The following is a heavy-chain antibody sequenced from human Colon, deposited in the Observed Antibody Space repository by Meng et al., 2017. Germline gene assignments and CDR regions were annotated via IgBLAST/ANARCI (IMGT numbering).Heavy chain of an antibody. CDR3: ARTGCSSSSCYDY. V-gene: IGHV1-3*01. Sequence: ASVKVSCKASGYTFTNYYMHWVRQAPGQGLEWRGWINAGNGNTKYSEKFQSRVTITRDTAASTAYMELSSLRSEDTAVYYCARTGCSSSSCYDYWGQGTLVTVSS. D-gene: IGHD2-2*01. J-gene: IGHJ4*02. CDR2: INAGNGNT. CDR1: GYTFTNYY.